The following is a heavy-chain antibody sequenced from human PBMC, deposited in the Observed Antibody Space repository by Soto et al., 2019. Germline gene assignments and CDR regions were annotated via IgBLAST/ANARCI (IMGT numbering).Heavy chain of an antibody. CDR2: IYGGGTT. Sequence: EVPLVESGGGVIQPGGSLRLSCAASGFTVSSKYMTWVRQAPGKGLEWVSVIYGGGTTYYADSVKGRFTISRDNSKNTLYLQMNSLRAEDTAVYYCVQTTGWPGFDFWGQGTLVTVSS. V-gene: IGHV3-53*01. J-gene: IGHJ4*02. D-gene: IGHD6-19*01. CDR1: GFTVSSKY. CDR3: VQTTGWPGFDF.